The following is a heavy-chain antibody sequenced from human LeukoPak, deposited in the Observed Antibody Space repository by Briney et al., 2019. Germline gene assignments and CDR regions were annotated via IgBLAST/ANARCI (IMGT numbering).Heavy chain of an antibody. V-gene: IGHV1-18*01. J-gene: IGHJ4*02. Sequence: GASVKVSCKASGYTFTSCGISWVRQAPGQGLEWMGWISAYNGNTNYAQKLQGRVTMTTDTSTSTAYMELRSLRSDDTAVYYCARVGWVYDSSGYPDYWGQGTLVTVSS. CDR1: GYTFTSCG. CDR3: ARVGWVYDSSGYPDY. D-gene: IGHD3-22*01. CDR2: ISAYNGNT.